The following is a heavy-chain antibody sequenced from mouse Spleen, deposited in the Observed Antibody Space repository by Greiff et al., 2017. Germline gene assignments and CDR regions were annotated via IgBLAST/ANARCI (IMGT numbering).Heavy chain of an antibody. CDR1: GYTFTSYW. D-gene: IGHD1-1*01. CDR3: TREGTTVVERFAY. V-gene: IGHV1S127*01. Sequence: QVQLQQSGAELVKPGASVKMSCKASGYTFTSYWMHWVKQRPGQGLEWIGVIDPSDSYTSYNQKFKGKATLTVDTSSSTAYMQLSSLTSEDSAVYYCTREGTTVVERFAYWGQGTLVTVSA. J-gene: IGHJ3*01. CDR2: IDPSDSYT.